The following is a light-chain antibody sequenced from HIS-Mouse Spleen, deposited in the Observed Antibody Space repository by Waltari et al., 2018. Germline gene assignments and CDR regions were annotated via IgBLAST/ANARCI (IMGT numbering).Light chain of an antibody. CDR3: YSTDSSGNHRV. V-gene: IGLV3-10*01. CDR1: ALPKNY. J-gene: IGLJ2*01. CDR2: EDS. Sequence: SYELTQPPSVSVSPGQTARITCSGDALPKNYAYCHAQESGQAPVLVIYEDSKRPSGIPERFSGSSSGTMATLTISGAQVEDEADYYCYSTDSSGNHRVFGGGTKLTVL.